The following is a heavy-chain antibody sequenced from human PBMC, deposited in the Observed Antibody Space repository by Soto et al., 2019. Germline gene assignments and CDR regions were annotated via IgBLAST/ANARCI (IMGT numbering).Heavy chain of an antibody. CDR2: IFRDDDK. CDR3: AHTVARGAYWETFNY. J-gene: IGHJ4*02. Sequence: QITLKESGPTLVKPTQTLTLTCTVSGFSLTTNGVGVGWFRQPPGKALEWLALIFRDDDKRYRPCLKTRVTIPKDNTKNPVVLTMTNMDPVDTATYYCAHTVARGAYWETFNYWGQGTLVTVSS. V-gene: IGHV2-5*02. D-gene: IGHD1-26*01. CDR1: GFSLTTNGVG.